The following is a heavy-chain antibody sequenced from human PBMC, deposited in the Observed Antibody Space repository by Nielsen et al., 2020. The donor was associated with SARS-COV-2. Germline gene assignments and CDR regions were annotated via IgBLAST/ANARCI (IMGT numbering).Heavy chain of an antibody. J-gene: IGHJ6*03. V-gene: IGHV1-46*01. Sequence: WVRQAPGQGLEWMGIINPSGGSTSYAQKFQGRVTMTRDTPTSTVYMELSSLRSEDTAVYYCARDPTSTVTTAGYYYYYYMDVWGKGTTVTVSS. CDR3: ARDPTSTVTTAGYYYYYYMDV. CDR2: INPSGGST. D-gene: IGHD4-11*01.